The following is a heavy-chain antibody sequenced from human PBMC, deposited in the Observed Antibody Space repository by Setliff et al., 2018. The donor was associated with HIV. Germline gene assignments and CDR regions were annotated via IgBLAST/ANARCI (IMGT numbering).Heavy chain of an antibody. CDR2: IYPGDSDS. D-gene: IGHD5-12*01. Sequence: PGESLKISCHLSGYSFVDFWIGWVRQMPGKGLEWVGFIYPGDSDSRYSPSFRGQVTISADNSKSTLYLQMNSPRAEDTAVYYCARVASGYDYGWLDPWGQGTLVTVSS. V-gene: IGHV5-51*01. CDR3: ARVASGYDYGWLDP. J-gene: IGHJ5*02. CDR1: GYSFVDFW.